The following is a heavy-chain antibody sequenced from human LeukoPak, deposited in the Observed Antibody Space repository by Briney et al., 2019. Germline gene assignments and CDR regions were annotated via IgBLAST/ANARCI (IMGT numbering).Heavy chain of an antibody. CDR2: FGSAGDT. Sequence: TGGSLRLSCATSGFPFRAYDLHWVRQAPGKGLEWVSAFGSAGDTYYPGAVKGRFTISRDYAKNSLYLQMNSLRAGDTAVYYCVRGALPGDNWYFDLWGRGTLVTLSS. CDR1: GFPFRAYD. V-gene: IGHV3-13*01. J-gene: IGHJ2*01. CDR3: VRGALPGDNWYFDL.